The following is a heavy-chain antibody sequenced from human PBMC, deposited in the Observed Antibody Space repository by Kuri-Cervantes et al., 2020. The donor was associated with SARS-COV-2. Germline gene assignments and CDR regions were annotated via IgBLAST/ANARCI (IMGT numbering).Heavy chain of an antibody. CDR2: IKSKTDGGTT. CDR1: GFTFSNAW. D-gene: IGHD6-13*01. V-gene: IGHV3-15*07. J-gene: IGHJ6*02. CDR3: TTLLYSSPDYYGMDV. Sequence: GGSLRLSCAASGFTFSNAWMNWVRQAPGKGLEWVGRIKSKTDGGTTDYAAPVKGRFTISRDDSKNTLYPQMNSLKTEDTAVYYCTTLLYSSPDYYGMDVWGQGTTVTVSS.